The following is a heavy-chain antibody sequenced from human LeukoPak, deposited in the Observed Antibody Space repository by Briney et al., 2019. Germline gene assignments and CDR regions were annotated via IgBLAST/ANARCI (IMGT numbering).Heavy chain of an antibody. CDR3: ARDLDY. J-gene: IGHJ4*02. CDR2: IIPIFGTA. CDR1: GYTLTELS. V-gene: IGHV1-69*06. Sequence: SVKVSCKVSGYTLTELSMHWVRQAPGKGLEWMGGIIPIFGTANYAQKFQGRVTITADKSTSTAYMELSSLRSEDTAVYYCARDLDYWGQGTLVTVSS.